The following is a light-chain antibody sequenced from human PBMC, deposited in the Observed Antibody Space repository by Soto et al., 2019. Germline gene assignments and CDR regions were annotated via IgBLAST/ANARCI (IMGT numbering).Light chain of an antibody. Sequence: QSALTQPPSASESPGQSVTISCTGTNSDIGYYNYVSWYQQQPGKAPTLIIYDVRRRPSGIPDRFSGSKSGNTASLTVSGLQPEDEAYYYCSSSSGGTTLFGGGTKVTVL. J-gene: IGLJ2*01. CDR2: DVR. V-gene: IGLV2-8*01. CDR3: SSSSGGTTL. CDR1: NSDIGYYNY.